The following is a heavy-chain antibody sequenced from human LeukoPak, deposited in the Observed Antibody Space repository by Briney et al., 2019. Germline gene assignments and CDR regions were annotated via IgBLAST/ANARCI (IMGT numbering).Heavy chain of an antibody. Sequence: PSETLSLTCTVSSGSISTSNYYWGWVRQPPGKALEWIGNIFYSGSTYYSPSLKSRVTISLDTSRNQFSLKLSSVTAADTAVYYCARHGNYYGSGSYYWGQGTLVTVSS. J-gene: IGHJ4*02. D-gene: IGHD3-10*01. CDR2: IFYSGST. CDR1: SGSISTSNYY. V-gene: IGHV4-39*01. CDR3: ARHGNYYGSGSYY.